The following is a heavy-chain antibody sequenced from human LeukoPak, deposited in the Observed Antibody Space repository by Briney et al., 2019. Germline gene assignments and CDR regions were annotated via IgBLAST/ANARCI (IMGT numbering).Heavy chain of an antibody. CDR3: ARTRRYCSGGSCYGVAYYFDY. J-gene: IGHJ4*02. CDR2: INPSGGST. Sequence: ASVKVSCKASGYTFTSYYMHWVRQAPGQGLEWMGIINPSGGSTSYAQKFQGRVTMTRDTSTSTAYMELSSLRSEDTAVYYCARTRRYCSGGSCYGVAYYFDYWGQGTLVTVSS. D-gene: IGHD2-15*01. V-gene: IGHV1-46*01. CDR1: GYTFTSYY.